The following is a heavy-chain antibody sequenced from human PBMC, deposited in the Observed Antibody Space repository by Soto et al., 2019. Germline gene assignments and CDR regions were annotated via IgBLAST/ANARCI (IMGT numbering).Heavy chain of an antibody. J-gene: IGHJ2*01. V-gene: IGHV3-30*18. CDR3: AKDLYNYVWGFFFQAEDGIRDNRAVSAFLLNRSSDL. D-gene: IGHD3-10*02. Sequence: PGKGLEWEALITYGVIDMYYADSVKGRFTISRDQSKRTLYLQMDSLTTEDTAVYYCAKDLYNYVWGFFFQAEDGIRDNRAVSAFLLNRSSDL. CDR2: ITYGVIDM.